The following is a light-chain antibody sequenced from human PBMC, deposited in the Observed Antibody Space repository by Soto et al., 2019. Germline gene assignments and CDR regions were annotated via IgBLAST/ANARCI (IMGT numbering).Light chain of an antibody. CDR3: HQYAYSPRT. CDR2: DAS. J-gene: IGKJ1*01. CDR1: QSVSNS. Sequence: EIVLTQSPATLSLPPGESATLSCRASQSVSNSLAWYQQKPAQPPRLLIYDASNRATGIPDRFSGSGSGTDFTLTISRLEPEDSAVYFCHQYAYSPRTFGQGTKVDIK. V-gene: IGKV3-20*01.